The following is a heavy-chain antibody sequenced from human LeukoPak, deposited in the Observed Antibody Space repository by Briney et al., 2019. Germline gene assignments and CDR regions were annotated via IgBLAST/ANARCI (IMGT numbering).Heavy chain of an antibody. J-gene: IGHJ4*02. CDR1: GFTFSTYS. CDR2: ISSSSSII. D-gene: IGHD6-13*01. V-gene: IGHV3-48*01. Sequence: GGSLRLSCAASGFTFSTYSMNWVRQAPGKGLEWVSYISSSSSIIYYADSVKGRFTISRDNAKNSLYLQMNSLRAEDTAVYYCARVPLYTRSYYFDYWGQGTLVTVSS. CDR3: ARVPLYTRSYYFDY.